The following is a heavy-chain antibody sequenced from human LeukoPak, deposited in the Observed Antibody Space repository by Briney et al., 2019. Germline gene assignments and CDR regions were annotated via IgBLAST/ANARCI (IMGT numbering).Heavy chain of an antibody. CDR2: INPNSGGT. CDR1: GYTFTGYY. CDR3: ARDHIGGVVVVQYYFDY. J-gene: IGHJ4*02. V-gene: IGHV1-2*02. Sequence: ASVKVSCKASGYTFTGYYMHWVRQAPGQGLEWMGWINPNSGGTNYAQKFQGRVTMTRDTSISTAYMELSRLRSDDTAVYYCARDHIGGVVVVQYYFDYWGQGTLVTVSS. D-gene: IGHD3-22*01.